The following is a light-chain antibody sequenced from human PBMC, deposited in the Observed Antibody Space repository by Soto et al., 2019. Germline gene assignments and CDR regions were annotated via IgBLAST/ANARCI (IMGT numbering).Light chain of an antibody. CDR3: CSYAGSYTFEV. CDR1: SSDVGGYNY. V-gene: IGLV2-11*01. J-gene: IGLJ1*01. CDR2: DVS. Sequence: QSVLTQPRSVSGSPGQSVTISCTGTSSDVGGYNYVSWYQQHPDRAPKLTIYDVSKRPSGVPDRFSGSKSGNTASLTISGLQAEDEADYYCCSYAGSYTFEVFGTGTKITVL.